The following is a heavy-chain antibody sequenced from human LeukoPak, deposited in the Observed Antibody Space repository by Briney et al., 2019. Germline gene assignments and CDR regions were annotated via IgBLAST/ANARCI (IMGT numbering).Heavy chain of an antibody. J-gene: IGHJ4*02. CDR3: ATGAYYYYDSSGYPNPFDY. D-gene: IGHD3-22*01. V-gene: IGHV1-24*01. CDR2: FDPEDGET. CDR1: GYTLTELS. Sequence: ASVKVSCKVSGYTLTELSMHWVRQAPGKGLEWMGGFDPEDGETIYAQKFQGRVTMTEDTSTDTAYMELSSLRSEDTAVYYCATGAYYYYDSSGYPNPFDYWGQGTLVTVSS.